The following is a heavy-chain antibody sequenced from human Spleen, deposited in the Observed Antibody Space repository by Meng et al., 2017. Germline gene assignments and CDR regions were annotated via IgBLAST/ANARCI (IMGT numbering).Heavy chain of an antibody. J-gene: IGHJ5*02. V-gene: IGHV4-59*01. Sequence: LRLSCTVSGDSISTYYWSWIRQPPGKGLEWIGYIYYTGSTNYNPSLKSRLTISVDTSKNQFSLKLSSVTAADTAVYYCARDDSGWHARFDPWGQGTLVTVSS. CDR3: ARDDSGWHARFDP. CDR2: IYYTGST. CDR1: GDSISTYY. D-gene: IGHD6-19*01.